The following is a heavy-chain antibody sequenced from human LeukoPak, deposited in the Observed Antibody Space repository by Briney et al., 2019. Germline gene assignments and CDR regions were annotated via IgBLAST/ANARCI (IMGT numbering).Heavy chain of an antibody. J-gene: IGHJ5*02. CDR1: GGSISSSSYY. D-gene: IGHD3-10*01. V-gene: IGHV4-61*05. CDR2: IYYSGST. CDR3: ARLDRGWFGDLNWFDP. Sequence: SETLSLTCTVSGGSISSSSYYWGWIRQPPGKGLEWIGYIYYSGSTNYNPSLKSRVTISVDTSKNQFSLKLSSVTAADTAVYYCARLDRGWFGDLNWFDPWGQGTLVTVSS.